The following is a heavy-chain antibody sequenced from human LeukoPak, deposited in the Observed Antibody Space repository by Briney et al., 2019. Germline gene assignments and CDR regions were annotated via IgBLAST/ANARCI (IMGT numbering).Heavy chain of an antibody. V-gene: IGHV3-23*01. CDR1: GFTFSSYA. D-gene: IGHD4-11*01. J-gene: IGHJ4*02. CDR2: ISGSGGST. Sequence: PGGSLRPSCAASGFTFSSYAMSGVRQAPGKGLEWVSAISGSGGSTYYADSVKGGFTISRDNSKNTLYLQMNSQRAEDTAVYYCAKEGAYSNYLLYWGPGILVTVSS. CDR3: AKEGAYSNYLLY.